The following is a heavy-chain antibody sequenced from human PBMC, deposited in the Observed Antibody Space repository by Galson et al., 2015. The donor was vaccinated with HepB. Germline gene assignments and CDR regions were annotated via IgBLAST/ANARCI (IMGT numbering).Heavy chain of an antibody. V-gene: IGHV3-7*01. CDR2: MKADGSER. D-gene: IGHD4-23*01. CDR3: GSRWADY. Sequence: SLRLSCAASGFTFNTYWMTWIRQAPGKGLEWVANMKADGSERHYVDSVRGRFTISRDNAKNSLCLQMNSLRAEDTAVYYCGSRWADYWGQGTLVTVSS. CDR1: GFTFNTYW. J-gene: IGHJ4*02.